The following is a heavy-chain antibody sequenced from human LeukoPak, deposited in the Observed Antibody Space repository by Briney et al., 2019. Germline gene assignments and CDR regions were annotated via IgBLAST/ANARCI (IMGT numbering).Heavy chain of an antibody. CDR1: GFTFSSYG. J-gene: IGHJ4*02. Sequence: PGRSLRLSCAASGFTFSSYGMHWVRQAPGKGLEWVAVIWYDGSNKYYADSVKGRFTISRDNSKNTLYLQMNSLRAEDTAVYYCAREATVAGNGPYFDYWGQGTLVTVSS. CDR2: IWYDGSNK. D-gene: IGHD6-19*01. CDR3: AREATVAGNGPYFDY. V-gene: IGHV3-33*01.